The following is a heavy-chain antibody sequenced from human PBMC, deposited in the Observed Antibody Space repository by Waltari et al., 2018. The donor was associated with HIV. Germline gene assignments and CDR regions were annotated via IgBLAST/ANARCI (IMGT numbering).Heavy chain of an antibody. J-gene: IGHJ4*02. Sequence: QVQLVESGGGVVQPVRSLRLSCAASGFTIRPYAMHWVRQAPGKGLGWVRVLSYDGRKKYYVNSGKGRVTISRDNSKNTLYLQMNGLRAEDTAVYYCARDGHYYDSRPLDYWCQGTLVTVSS. CDR1: GFTIRPYA. V-gene: IGHV3-30*04. CDR3: ARDGHYYDSRPLDY. D-gene: IGHD3-22*01. CDR2: LSYDGRKK.